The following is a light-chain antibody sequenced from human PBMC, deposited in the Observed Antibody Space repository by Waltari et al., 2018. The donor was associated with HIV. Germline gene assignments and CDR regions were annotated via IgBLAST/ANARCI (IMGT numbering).Light chain of an antibody. V-gene: IGLV2-11*01. CDR3: CSYVGNFTWV. CDR1: NSDVGGFNL. J-gene: IGLJ3*02. CDR2: DVS. Sequence: QSALTQPRSVSGSPGQSVPISCPGTNSDVGGFNLLTWYQQNPGKVPKLMVYDVSKRPSGVPDRCSASKSDNTAYLTISGLQADDEGDYYCCSYVGNFTWVFGGGTILTVL.